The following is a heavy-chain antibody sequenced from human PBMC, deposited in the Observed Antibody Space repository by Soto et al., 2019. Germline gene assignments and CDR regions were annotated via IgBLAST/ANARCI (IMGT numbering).Heavy chain of an antibody. CDR1: GGSISSYY. CDR2: IYYSGST. CDR3: AREIKTGTTPGYYYGMDG. Sequence: XGTLALTCTVSGGSISSYYWSWIRQPPGKGLEWIGYIYYSGSTNYNPSLKSRVTISVDTSKNQFSLKLSSVTAADTAVYYCAREIKTGTTPGYYYGMDGWGQGTTGIVSS. D-gene: IGHD1-7*01. V-gene: IGHV4-59*01. J-gene: IGHJ6*02.